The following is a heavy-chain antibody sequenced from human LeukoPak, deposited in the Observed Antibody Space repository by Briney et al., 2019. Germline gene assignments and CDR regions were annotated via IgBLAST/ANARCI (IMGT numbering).Heavy chain of an antibody. Sequence: ASVKVSCKASGYTFTSYGISWVRQAPGQGLEWMGWVRAYNGNTNYAQKLQGRVTMTTDTSTSTAYMELRSLRSDDTAVYYCARDTCSSTSCYSQDFDYWGQGTLVTVSS. D-gene: IGHD2-2*02. J-gene: IGHJ4*02. CDR3: ARDTCSSTSCYSQDFDY. CDR1: GYTFTSYG. CDR2: VRAYNGNT. V-gene: IGHV1-18*01.